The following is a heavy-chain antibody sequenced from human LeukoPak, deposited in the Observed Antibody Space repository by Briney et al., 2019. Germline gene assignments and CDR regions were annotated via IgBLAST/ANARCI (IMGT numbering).Heavy chain of an antibody. CDR3: ARAPEMATTTGLDY. J-gene: IGHJ4*02. D-gene: IGHD5-24*01. CDR2: IWYDGSNK. V-gene: IGHV3-33*01. Sequence: PGGSLRLSCAASGFTFSSYGMHWVRQAPGKGLEWVAVIWYDGSNKYYADSVKGRFTISRDNSKNTLYLQMNSLRAEDTAVYYCARAPEMATTTGLDYWGQGTLVTVSS. CDR1: GFTFSSYG.